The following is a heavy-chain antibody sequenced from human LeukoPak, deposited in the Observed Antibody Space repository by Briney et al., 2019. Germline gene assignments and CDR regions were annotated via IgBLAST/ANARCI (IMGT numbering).Heavy chain of an antibody. CDR3: ARDGLWEGIAAAGRTDLDY. Sequence: GASVKVSCKASGYTFTSYYMHWVRQAPGQGLEWMGWISAYNGNTNYAQKLQGRVTMTTDTSTSTAYMELRSLRSDDAAVYYCARDGLWEGIAAAGRTDLDYWGQGTLVTVSS. V-gene: IGHV1-18*04. CDR2: ISAYNGNT. D-gene: IGHD6-13*01. J-gene: IGHJ4*02. CDR1: GYTFTSYY.